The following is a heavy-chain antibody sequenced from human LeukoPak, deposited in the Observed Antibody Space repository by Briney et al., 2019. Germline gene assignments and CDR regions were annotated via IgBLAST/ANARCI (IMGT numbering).Heavy chain of an antibody. CDR2: IYTSGST. Sequence: SETLSLTCTVSGGSISSGSYYWSWIRQPAGKGLEWIGRIYTSGSTNYNPSLKSRVTISVDTSKNQFSLKLSSVTAADTAVYYCARELVVPAAILYWGQGTLVTVSS. J-gene: IGHJ4*02. CDR1: GGSISSGSYY. CDR3: ARELVVPAAILY. D-gene: IGHD2-2*02. V-gene: IGHV4-61*02.